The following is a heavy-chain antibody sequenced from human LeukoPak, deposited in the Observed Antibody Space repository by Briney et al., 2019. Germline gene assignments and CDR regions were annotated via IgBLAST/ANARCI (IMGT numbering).Heavy chain of an antibody. CDR2: IFSGGTT. CDR3: ARGGNYGDLVREYYFDY. J-gene: IGHJ4*02. Sequence: GGSLRLSCAASGFTVRSNYMSWVRRAPGKGLEWVSVIFSGGTTYYADSLKGRFTISRDNSKNTLYLQMNSLRAEDTAVYYCARGGNYGDLVREYYFDYWGQGTLVTVSS. V-gene: IGHV3-53*01. CDR1: GFTVRSNY. D-gene: IGHD4-17*01.